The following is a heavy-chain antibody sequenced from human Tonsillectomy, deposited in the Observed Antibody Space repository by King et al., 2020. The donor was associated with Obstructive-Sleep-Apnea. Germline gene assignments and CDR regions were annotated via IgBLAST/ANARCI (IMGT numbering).Heavy chain of an antibody. CDR3: ARDRGGSYRLNYFDR. CDR2: ISYDGSNE. CDR1: RFTFNTYA. V-gene: IGHV3-30*04. J-gene: IGHJ4*02. D-gene: IGHD1-26*01. Sequence: QVQLVESGGGVVQPGGSLRLSCAASRFTFNTYAMHWVRQAPGKGLEWVAVISYDGSNEYYADSSKGRFSISRDNSKKTRYLQMNSLRGEDTAVYYCARDRGGSYRLNYFDRWGQGTLVTVSS.